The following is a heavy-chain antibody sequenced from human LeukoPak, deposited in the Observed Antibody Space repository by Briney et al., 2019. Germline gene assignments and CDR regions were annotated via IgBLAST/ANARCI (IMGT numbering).Heavy chain of an antibody. CDR2: FYSGGST. Sequence: SETLSLTCTVFGDSISGSKYFWGWIRQPPGKGLEWIGNFYSGGSTYYNPSLKRRVAISEDTSGKQFSLRLGSVTAADTAVYYCARNGADYDFWSGYYDAFDIWGQGTMVTVSS. D-gene: IGHD3-3*01. J-gene: IGHJ3*02. V-gene: IGHV4-39*07. CDR3: ARNGADYDFWSGYYDAFDI. CDR1: GDSISGSKYF.